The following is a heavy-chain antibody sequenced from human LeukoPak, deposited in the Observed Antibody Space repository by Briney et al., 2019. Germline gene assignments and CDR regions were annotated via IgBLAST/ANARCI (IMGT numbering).Heavy chain of an antibody. CDR2: IYYSGST. J-gene: IGHJ3*02. CDR1: GFTFGHYA. CDR3: ASDIIEDAFDI. D-gene: IGHD2-15*01. V-gene: IGHV4-39*07. Sequence: SGGSLRLSCTGSGFTFGHYALAWVRQPPGKGLEWIGSIYYSGSTYYNPSLKSRVTISVDTSKNQFSLKLSSVTAADTAVYYCASDIIEDAFDIWGQGTMVTVSS.